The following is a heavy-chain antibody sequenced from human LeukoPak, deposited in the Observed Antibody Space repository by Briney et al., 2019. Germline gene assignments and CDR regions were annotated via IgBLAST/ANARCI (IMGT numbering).Heavy chain of an antibody. CDR3: ARDGSVTLVRGVTFY. CDR2: INPSGGST. J-gene: IGHJ4*02. Sequence: ASVKVSCKASGYTFTSYYMHWVRQAPGQGLEWMGIINPSGGSTSYAQKFQGRVTMTRGTSTSIVYMELSSLRSEDTAVYYCARDGSVTLVRGVTFYWGQGTLVTVSS. D-gene: IGHD3-10*01. V-gene: IGHV1-46*01. CDR1: GYTFTSYY.